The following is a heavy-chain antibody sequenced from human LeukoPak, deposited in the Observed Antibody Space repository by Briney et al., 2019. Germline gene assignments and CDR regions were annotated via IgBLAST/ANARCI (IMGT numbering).Heavy chain of an antibody. CDR2: ISSSSSTI. D-gene: IGHD7-27*01. Sequence: GGSLRLSCAASGFTFSSYSMNWVRQAPGKGLEWVSYISSSSSTIYYADSVKGRFTISRDNAKNSLYLQVNSLRDEDTAVYYCAGEVGNFDYWGQGTLVTVSS. CDR3: AGEVGNFDY. CDR1: GFTFSSYS. J-gene: IGHJ4*02. V-gene: IGHV3-48*02.